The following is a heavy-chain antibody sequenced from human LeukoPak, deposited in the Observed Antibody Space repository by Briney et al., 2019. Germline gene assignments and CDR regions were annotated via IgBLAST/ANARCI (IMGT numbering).Heavy chain of an antibody. J-gene: IGHJ5*02. V-gene: IGHV4-38-2*02. CDR1: GYSVSSGYY. CDR3: ARSKAHLSTSWYGTWFDP. D-gene: IGHD2-2*01. CDR2: MYHSGDT. Sequence: SETLSLTCTVSGYSVSSGYYWGWIRQPPGKGLEWIGSMYHSGDTYYNPSLKSRVTISVDTSKNQLSLKLSSVTAADTAVYYCARSKAHLSTSWYGTWFDPWGQGTLVTVSS.